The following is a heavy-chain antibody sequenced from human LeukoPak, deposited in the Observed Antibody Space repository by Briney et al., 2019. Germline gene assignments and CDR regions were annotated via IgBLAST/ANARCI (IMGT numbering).Heavy chain of an antibody. V-gene: IGHV4-59*12. CDR1: GGSISSYY. D-gene: IGHD3-9*01. J-gene: IGHJ3*02. CDR3: ARKAYYDILTGYQRDDAFDI. CDR2: IYYSGST. Sequence: PSETLSLTCTVSGGSISSYYWSWIRQPPGKGLEWIGYIYYSGSTNYNPSLKSRVTISVDTSKNQFSLKLSSVTAADTAVYFCARKAYYDILTGYQRDDAFDIWGQGTMVTVSS.